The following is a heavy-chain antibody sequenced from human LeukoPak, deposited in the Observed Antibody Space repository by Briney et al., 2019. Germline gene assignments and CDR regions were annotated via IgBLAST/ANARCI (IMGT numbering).Heavy chain of an antibody. V-gene: IGHV3-74*01. J-gene: IGHJ3*02. CDR1: GFTFSSYR. CDR2: INTDGSST. D-gene: IGHD5-18*01. CDR3: ARVTWIQPLNDAFDI. Sequence: GGSLRLSCAASGFTFSSYRMHWVRQAPGKGLVWVSRINTDGSSTTYADSVQGRFTISRDNAKNTLYLQMNSLRAEDTAVYYCARVTWIQPLNDAFDIWGQGTMVTVSS.